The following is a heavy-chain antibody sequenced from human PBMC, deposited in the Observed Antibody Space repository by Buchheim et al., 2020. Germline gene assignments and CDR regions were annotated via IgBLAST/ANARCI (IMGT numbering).Heavy chain of an antibody. CDR2: TYYRSKWYN. D-gene: IGHD2-2*01. Sequence: QVQLQQSGPGLVKPSQTLSLTCAISGDSVSSNSAAWNWIRQSPSRGLEWLGRTYYRSKWYNDYAVSVKSRITINPDTSKNQFSLQLNSVTPEDTAVYYCARVSIVVVPAATYYYNYYGMDVWGQGTT. J-gene: IGHJ6*02. V-gene: IGHV6-1*01. CDR3: ARVSIVVVPAATYYYNYYGMDV. CDR1: GDSVSSNSAA.